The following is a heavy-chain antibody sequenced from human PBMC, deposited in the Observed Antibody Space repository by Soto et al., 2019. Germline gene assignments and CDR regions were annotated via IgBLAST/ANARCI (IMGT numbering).Heavy chain of an antibody. CDR3: AREGSYYYDSSGYYLDY. V-gene: IGHV1-69*13. J-gene: IGHJ4*02. Sequence: SVKVSCKASGGTFSSYAISWVRQAPGQGLEWMGGIIPIFGTANYAQKFQGRVTITADESTSTAYMELSSLRSEDTAVYYCAREGSYYYDSSGYYLDYWGQGTLVTVSS. CDR1: GGTFSSYA. D-gene: IGHD3-22*01. CDR2: IIPIFGTA.